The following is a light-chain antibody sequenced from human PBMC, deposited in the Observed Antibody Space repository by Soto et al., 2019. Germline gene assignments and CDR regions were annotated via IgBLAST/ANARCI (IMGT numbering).Light chain of an antibody. CDR2: GAS. Sequence: EIVLTQSPATLSLSPGEGTTLSCRARRSISSHLAWYQQKPGQAPRLLIYGASNRATGIPARFSGSGSGTDFTLTISNLEPEDFAVYYCQQRINWPLTFGGGTKVEIK. V-gene: IGKV3-11*01. J-gene: IGKJ4*01. CDR3: QQRINWPLT. CDR1: RSISSH.